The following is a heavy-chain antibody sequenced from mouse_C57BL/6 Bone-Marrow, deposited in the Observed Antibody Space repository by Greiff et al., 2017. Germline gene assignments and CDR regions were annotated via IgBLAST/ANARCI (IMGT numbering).Heavy chain of an antibody. CDR1: GYTFTSYW. D-gene: IGHD4-1*01. J-gene: IGHJ2*01. V-gene: IGHV1-61*01. CDR3: ARRGTAPFDY. CDR2: IYPSDSET. Sequence: QVQLQQPGAELVRPGSSVKLSCKASGYTFTSYWMDWVKQRPGQGLEWIGNIYPSDSETNYNQKFKDKATLTVDKSSSTAYMQLSSLTSEDSAVYYCARRGTAPFDYWGQGTTLTVSS.